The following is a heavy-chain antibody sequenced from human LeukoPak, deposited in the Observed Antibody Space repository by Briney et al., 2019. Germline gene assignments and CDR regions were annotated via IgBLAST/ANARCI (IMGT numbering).Heavy chain of an antibody. CDR3: ATDTYDY. D-gene: IGHD2/OR15-2a*01. J-gene: IGHJ4*02. CDR1: GYTLTELS. CDR2: YNPEDGET. V-gene: IGHV1-24*01. Sequence: ASVKVSCKVSGYTLTELSMHWVRQAPGKGLEWMGGYNPEDGETIYAQKFQGRVTMTEDTSTDTVYMELSSLRSEGTAVYYCATDTYDYWGQGTQVTVSS.